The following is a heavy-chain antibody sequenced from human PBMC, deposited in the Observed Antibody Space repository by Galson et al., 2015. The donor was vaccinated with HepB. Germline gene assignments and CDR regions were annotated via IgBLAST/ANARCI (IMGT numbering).Heavy chain of an antibody. Sequence: LRLSCAASGFTFSSYEMNWVRQAPEKGLEWVSYISSSGSTIYYADSVKGRFTISRDNAKNSLYLQMNSLRAEDTAVYYCARDQATVTTDDAFDIWGQGTMVTVSS. CDR3: ARDQATVTTDDAFDI. CDR2: ISSSGSTI. V-gene: IGHV3-48*03. J-gene: IGHJ3*02. D-gene: IGHD4-17*01. CDR1: GFTFSSYE.